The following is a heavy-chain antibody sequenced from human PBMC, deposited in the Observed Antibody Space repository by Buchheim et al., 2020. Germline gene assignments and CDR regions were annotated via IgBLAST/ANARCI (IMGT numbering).Heavy chain of an antibody. D-gene: IGHD3-9*01. CDR1: GGSFSGYY. CDR3: ATKYYDILTGYYNFSY. J-gene: IGHJ4*02. CDR2: INHSGST. Sequence: QVQLPQWGAGLLKPSETLSLTCAVYGGSFSGYYWSWIRQPPGKGLEWIGEINHSGSTNYNPSLKSRVTISVDTSKNQFSLKLSSVTAADTAVYYCATKYYDILTGYYNFSYWGQGTL. V-gene: IGHV4-34*01.